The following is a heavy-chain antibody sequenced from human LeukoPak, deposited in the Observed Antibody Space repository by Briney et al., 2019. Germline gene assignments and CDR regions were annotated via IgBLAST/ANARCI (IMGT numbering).Heavy chain of an antibody. J-gene: IGHJ4*02. CDR2: ISWNSGSI. D-gene: IGHD6-13*01. CDR1: GFTFDDYA. CDR3: AKATRAAAAGGYFDY. Sequence: PGGSLRLSCAASGFTFDDYAMHWVRQAPGKGLEWVSGISWNSGSIGYADSVKGRFTISRGNAKNSLYLQMNSLRAEDTALYYCAKATRAAAAGGYFDYWGQGTLVTVSP. V-gene: IGHV3-9*01.